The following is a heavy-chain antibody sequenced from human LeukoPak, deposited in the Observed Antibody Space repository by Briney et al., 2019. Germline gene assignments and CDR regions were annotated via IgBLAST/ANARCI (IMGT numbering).Heavy chain of an antibody. V-gene: IGHV3-21*01. D-gene: IGHD2-15*01. CDR2: ISSSSSYI. CDR3: ARDRGYCSGGSCYDGDFQH. CDR1: GFTFSSYS. Sequence: GGSLRLSCAASGFTFSSYSMNWVRQAPGKGLEWVSSISSSSSYIYYADPVKGRFTISRDNAKNSLYLQMNSLRAEDTAVYYCARDRGYCSGGSCYDGDFQHWGQGTLVTVSS. J-gene: IGHJ1*01.